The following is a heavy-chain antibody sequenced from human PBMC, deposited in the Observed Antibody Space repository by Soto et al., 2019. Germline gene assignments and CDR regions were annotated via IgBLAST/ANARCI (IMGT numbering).Heavy chain of an antibody. Sequence: PSETLSLTCTVSGGSISSYYWSWIRQPPGKGLEWIGYIYCSGSTNYNPSLKSRVTISVDTSKNQFSLKLSSVTAADTAVYYCARGVGVVTTNYYYGMDVWGQGTTVTVSS. CDR2: IYCSGST. CDR3: ARGVGVVTTNYYYGMDV. CDR1: GGSISSYY. V-gene: IGHV4-59*01. J-gene: IGHJ6*02. D-gene: IGHD4-4*01.